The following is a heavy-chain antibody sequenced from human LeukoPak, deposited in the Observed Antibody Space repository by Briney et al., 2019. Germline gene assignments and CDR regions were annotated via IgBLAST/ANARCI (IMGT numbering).Heavy chain of an antibody. D-gene: IGHD2-21*01. V-gene: IGHV3-23*01. CDR3: TCRGAYCYPFDY. J-gene: IGHJ4*02. CDR2: ISDSGNT. CDR1: GFTFSSSA. Sequence: PGGSLRLSCAASGFTFSSSAMSWVRQAPGKGLEWVSAISDSGNTYHADSVKGRFTISRDSSKNTLFLQMNRLRPEDAAVYLTTCRGAYCYPFDYWGQGTLVTVSS.